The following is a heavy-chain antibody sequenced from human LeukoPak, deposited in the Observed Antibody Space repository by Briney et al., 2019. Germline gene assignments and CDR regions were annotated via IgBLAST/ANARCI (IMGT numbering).Heavy chain of an antibody. V-gene: IGHV3-48*04. J-gene: IGHJ4*02. CDR3: ARHLWLSGNDY. CDR1: GFTFSSYW. D-gene: IGHD5-18*01. Sequence: PGGSLRLSCAASGFTFSSYWMSWVRQAPGKGLEWVSYISSSGSTKYYADSVKGRFTISRDNAKNSLYLQMNNLRAEDTAVYYCARHLWLSGNDYWGQGTLVTVSS. CDR2: ISSSGSTK.